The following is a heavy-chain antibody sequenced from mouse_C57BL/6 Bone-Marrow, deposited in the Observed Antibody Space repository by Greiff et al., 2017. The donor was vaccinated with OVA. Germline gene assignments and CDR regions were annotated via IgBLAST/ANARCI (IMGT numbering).Heavy chain of an antibody. V-gene: IGHV1-39*01. CDR1: GYSFTDYN. CDR2: INPNYGTT. CDR3: AFYYGSSYRYFDV. D-gene: IGHD1-1*01. Sequence: VQLKQSGPELVKPGASVKISRKASGYSFTDYNMNWVKQSNGKSLEWIGVINPNYGTTSYNQKFKGKATLTVDQSSSTAYMQLNSLTSEDSAVYYCAFYYGSSYRYFDVWGTGTTVTVSS. J-gene: IGHJ1*03.